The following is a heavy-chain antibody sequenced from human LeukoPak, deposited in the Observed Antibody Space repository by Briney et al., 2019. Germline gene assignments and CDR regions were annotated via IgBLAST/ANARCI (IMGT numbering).Heavy chain of an antibody. J-gene: IGHJ4*02. Sequence: GGSLRLSCAASGFTFSSYWMHWVRQAPGKGLVWVSRINSDGSSTSYADSVEGRFTISRDNAKNTLYLQMNSLRAEDTAVYYCAKTYSSSWYPLGYWGQGTLVTVSS. CDR2: INSDGSST. D-gene: IGHD6-13*01. CDR3: AKTYSSSWYPLGY. CDR1: GFTFSSYW. V-gene: IGHV3-74*01.